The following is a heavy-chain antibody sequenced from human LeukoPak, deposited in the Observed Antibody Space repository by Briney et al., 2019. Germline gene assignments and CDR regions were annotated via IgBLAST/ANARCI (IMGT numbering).Heavy chain of an antibody. V-gene: IGHV3-64*01. J-gene: IGHJ6*02. D-gene: IGHD3-3*01. CDR3: ARDSQGYDFWSGYLSPAGVDYYYGMDV. CDR2: ISSNGGST. Sequence: GGSLRLSCAASGFTFSSYAMHWVRQAPGKGLEYVSAISSNGGSTYYANSAKGRFTISRDNSKNTLYLQMGSLRAEDMAVYYCARDSQGYDFWSGYLSPAGVDYYYGMDVWGQGTTVTVSS. CDR1: GFTFSSYA.